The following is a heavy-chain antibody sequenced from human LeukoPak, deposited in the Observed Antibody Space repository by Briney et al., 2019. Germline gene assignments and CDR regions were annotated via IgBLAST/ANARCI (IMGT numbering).Heavy chain of an antibody. Sequence: GGSLRLSCAASGFTFRSYEMNWVRQAPGKGLEWVSYMSSSGSTIYYADSVKGRFTISRDNSKNTLYLQMNSLRAEDTAVYYCAAARLGVLDAFDIWGQGTMVTVSS. V-gene: IGHV3-48*03. CDR3: AAARLGVLDAFDI. J-gene: IGHJ3*02. D-gene: IGHD3-16*01. CDR1: GFTFRSYE. CDR2: MSSSGSTI.